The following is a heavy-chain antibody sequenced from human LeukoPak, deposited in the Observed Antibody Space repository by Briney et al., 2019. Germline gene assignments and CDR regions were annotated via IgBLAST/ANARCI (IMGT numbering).Heavy chain of an antibody. Sequence: SETLSLTCTVSGGSISNYYWGWIRQPPGEGLEWIGSIYYSGSTYYNPSLKSRVTISVDTSKNQFSLKLSSVTAADTAVYYCARPLDTAGPWGQGTLVTVSS. CDR1: GGSISNYY. CDR3: ARPLDTAGP. D-gene: IGHD5-18*01. J-gene: IGHJ5*02. CDR2: IYYSGST. V-gene: IGHV4-39*01.